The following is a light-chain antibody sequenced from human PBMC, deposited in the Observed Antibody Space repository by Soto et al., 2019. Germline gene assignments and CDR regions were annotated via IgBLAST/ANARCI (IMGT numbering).Light chain of an antibody. Sequence: EIVLTQSPGTLSLSPGERTTLSCRASQSVSSSYLAWYQQKPGQAPRLLIYGASSRATGIPDRFSGSGSGTDFTLIISRLEPEDCAVYYCQQYGSSRWTFGQGTKVDIK. CDR1: QSVSSSY. V-gene: IGKV3-20*01. CDR3: QQYGSSRWT. J-gene: IGKJ1*01. CDR2: GAS.